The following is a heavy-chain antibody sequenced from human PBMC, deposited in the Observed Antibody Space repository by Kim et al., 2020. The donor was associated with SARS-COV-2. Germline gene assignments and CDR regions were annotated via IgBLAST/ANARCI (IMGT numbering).Heavy chain of an antibody. CDR2: IWYDGSNK. CDR3: ARSIVVVITGAFDI. J-gene: IGHJ3*02. D-gene: IGHD3-22*01. CDR1: GFTFSSYG. V-gene: IGHV3-33*01. Sequence: GGSLRLSCAASGFTFSSYGMHWVRQAPGKGLEWVAVIWYDGSNKYYADSVKGRFTISRDNSKNTLYLQMNSLRAEETAVYYCARSIVVVITGAFDIWGQGTMVTVSS.